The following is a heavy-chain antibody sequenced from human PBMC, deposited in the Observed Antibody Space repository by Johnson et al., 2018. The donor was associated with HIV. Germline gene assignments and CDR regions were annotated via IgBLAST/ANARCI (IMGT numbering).Heavy chain of an antibody. D-gene: IGHD3-9*01. CDR3: AKATVPTRVLIAFDI. V-gene: IGHV3-9*01. CDR2: ISWKSGSI. Sequence: VQLVESGGGLVQPGRSLRLSCAASGFTFDDYAMHWVRQAPGKGLEWVSGISWKSGSIGYADSVKCRFTISRDNAKNSLYLQMNSLRPEDTALYYCAKATVPTRVLIAFDIWGQGTMVTVSS. CDR1: GFTFDDYA. J-gene: IGHJ3*02.